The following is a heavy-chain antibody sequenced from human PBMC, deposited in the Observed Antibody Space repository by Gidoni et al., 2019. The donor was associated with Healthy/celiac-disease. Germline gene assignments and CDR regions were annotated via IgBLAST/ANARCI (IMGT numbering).Heavy chain of an antibody. CDR2: ISGSGGST. V-gene: IGHV3-23*01. J-gene: IGHJ4*02. CDR3: ANLGGYSGFYYFDY. D-gene: IGHD5-18*01. CDR1: GSTVSSYA. Sequence: EVQLLESGGGLVQPGGSLRLSCAASGSTVSSYAMSWVRQAPGKGLEWVSAISGSGGSTYYADSVKGRFTISRDNSKNTMYLQMNSLRAEDTDVYYCANLGGYSGFYYFDYWGQGTLVTVFS.